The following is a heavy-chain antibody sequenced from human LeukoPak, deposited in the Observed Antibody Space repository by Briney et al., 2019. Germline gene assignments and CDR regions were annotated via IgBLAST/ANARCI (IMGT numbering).Heavy chain of an antibody. CDR3: AKDRFFFDY. J-gene: IGHJ4*02. Sequence: GASLSLSCAASGFTFSSYAMSWVRQAPGRGLEWVSAISGIGGSTYYADSVKGRFTISRDTSKNPLYLQMSSLRAEVTAVYYYAKDRFFFDYWGQGTLVTVSS. D-gene: IGHD3-10*01. V-gene: IGHV3-23*01. CDR1: GFTFSSYA. CDR2: ISGIGGST.